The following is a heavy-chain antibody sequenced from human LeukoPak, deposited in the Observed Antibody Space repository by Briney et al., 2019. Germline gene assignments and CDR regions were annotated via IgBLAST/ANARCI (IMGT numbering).Heavy chain of an antibody. J-gene: IGHJ4*02. CDR2: ISGSGGST. D-gene: IGHD2-2*01. V-gene: IGHV3-23*01. Sequence: GGSLRLSCAASGFTFSSYAMSWVRQAPGKGLEWVSAISGSGGSTYYADSVKGRFTISRDNSKNTLYLQMNSLRAEDTAVYYCALLLSSTSCCHFDYWGQGTLVTVSS. CDR1: GFTFSSYA. CDR3: ALLLSSTSCCHFDY.